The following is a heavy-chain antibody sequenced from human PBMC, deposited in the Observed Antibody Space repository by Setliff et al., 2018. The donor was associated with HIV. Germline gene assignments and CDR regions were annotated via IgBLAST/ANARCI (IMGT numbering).Heavy chain of an antibody. CDR1: GFTFSSYS. CDR3: ARILSSRGIIEAYYYAMDV. J-gene: IGHJ6*02. D-gene: IGHD3-10*01. Sequence: GGSLRLSCAASGFTFSSYSMNWVRQAPGKGLEWVSSISGTSTYTYYADSLKGRFTTSRDNAKNSLYLQMNSLRAEDTAVYYCARILSSRGIIEAYYYAMDVWGQGTTVTVSS. CDR2: ISGTSTYT. V-gene: IGHV3-21*06.